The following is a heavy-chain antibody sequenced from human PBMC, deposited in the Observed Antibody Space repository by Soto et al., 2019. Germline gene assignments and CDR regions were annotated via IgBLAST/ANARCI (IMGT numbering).Heavy chain of an antibody. CDR3: ARTDYGAAYFDP. J-gene: IGHJ5*02. CDR1: GDSISSGNDY. V-gene: IGHV4-30-4*01. CDR2: IFYSGTA. D-gene: IGHD3-10*01. Sequence: TLSLTCTVSGDSISSGNDYWSLIRQPPGKGLEWIGYIFYSGTAYYNPPLKSRLTISVDTSKNQFSLKLSSVTAADTAVYYCARTDYGAAYFDPWGQGSLVTVS.